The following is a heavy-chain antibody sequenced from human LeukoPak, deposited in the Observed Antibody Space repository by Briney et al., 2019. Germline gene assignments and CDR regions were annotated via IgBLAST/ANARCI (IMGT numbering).Heavy chain of an antibody. CDR2: IDSDGSST. V-gene: IGHV3-74*01. CDR3: ARDAVN. D-gene: IGHD6-19*01. CDR1: GFTFSYYW. J-gene: IGHJ4*02. Sequence: GGPLRLSCAASGFTFSYYWMHGVRHGTGKGLVWVSRIDSDGSSTNYADSVKGRFTISRDNVKNTLYLQMNSLTAEDTAVYYCARDAVNWGQGTLVTVSS.